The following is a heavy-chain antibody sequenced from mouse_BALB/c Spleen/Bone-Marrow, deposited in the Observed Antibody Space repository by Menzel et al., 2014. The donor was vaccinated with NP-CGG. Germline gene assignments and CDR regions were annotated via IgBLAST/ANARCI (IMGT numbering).Heavy chain of an antibody. D-gene: IGHD1-1*01. V-gene: IGHV5-12*02. CDR3: ARRRSLYYAMDY. J-gene: IGHJ4*01. CDR1: GFTFSDYY. Sequence: EVKLMESGGGLVQPGGSLKLSCATSGFTFSDYYMYWVRQTPEKRLEWVAYISNGGGSTYYPDTVKGRFTISRGNAKNTLYLQMSRLKSEDTAMYYCARRRSLYYAMDYWGQGTSVTVFS. CDR2: ISNGGGST.